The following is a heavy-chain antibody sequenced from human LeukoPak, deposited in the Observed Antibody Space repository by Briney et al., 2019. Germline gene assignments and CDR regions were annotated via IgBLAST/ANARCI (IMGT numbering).Heavy chain of an antibody. V-gene: IGHV3-66*01. D-gene: IGHD4-23*01. CDR3: AVVGNPPNDY. CDR2: IYSGGTT. J-gene: IGHJ4*02. CDR1: GFTVSSNY. Sequence: GGSLRLSCAASGFTVSSNYMSWVRQAPGRGLEWVSVIYSGGTTYYADSVKGRFTISRDNSKNTLYLQMNSLRAGDTAVYYCAVVGNPPNDYWGQGTLVTVSS.